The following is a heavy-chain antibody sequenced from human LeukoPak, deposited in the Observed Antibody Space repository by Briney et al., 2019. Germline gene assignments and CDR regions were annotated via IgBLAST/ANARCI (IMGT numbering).Heavy chain of an antibody. CDR1: GFTFSSYA. Sequence: GGSLRLSCAASGFTFSSYAMHWVRQAPGKGLEGVAVISYDGSNKYYADSVKGRFTISRDNSKNTPYLQMNSLRAEDTAVYYCARSSGYYYYFDYWGQGTLVTVSS. CDR2: ISYDGSNK. D-gene: IGHD3-22*01. CDR3: ARSSGYYYYFDY. J-gene: IGHJ4*02. V-gene: IGHV3-30-3*01.